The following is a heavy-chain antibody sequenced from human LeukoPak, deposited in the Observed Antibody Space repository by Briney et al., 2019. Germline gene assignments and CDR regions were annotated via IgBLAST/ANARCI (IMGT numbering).Heavy chain of an antibody. CDR2: VHSSGST. CDR1: GDSGASSGSYW. CDR3: ARDLPMGYYDSSGYAFDI. J-gene: IGHJ3*02. D-gene: IGHD3-22*01. V-gene: IGHV4-61*01. Sequence: SETLSLTCDVSGDSGASSGSYWSGWFRQPPGKGLEWIGYVHSSGSTKYNSSLGSRVTISMDTSRNQFSLKLSSVTAADTAVYYCARDLPMGYYDSSGYAFDIWGQGTMVTVSS.